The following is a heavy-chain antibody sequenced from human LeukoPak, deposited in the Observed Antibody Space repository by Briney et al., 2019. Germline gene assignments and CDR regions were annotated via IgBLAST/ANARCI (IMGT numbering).Heavy chain of an antibody. Sequence: SETLSLTCTVSGGSISSYYWSWIRQPPGKGLEWIGYIYYSGSTYYNPSLKSRVTISVDTSKNQFSLKLSSVTAADTAVYYCARHEWNYVTYFDFWGQGTRVTVSS. CDR2: IYYSGST. J-gene: IGHJ4*02. CDR3: ARHEWNYVTYFDF. CDR1: GGSISSYY. D-gene: IGHD1-7*01. V-gene: IGHV4-59*08.